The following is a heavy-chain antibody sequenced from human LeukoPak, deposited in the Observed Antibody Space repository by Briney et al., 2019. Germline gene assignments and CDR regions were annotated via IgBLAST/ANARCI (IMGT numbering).Heavy chain of an antibody. V-gene: IGHV4-61*02. Sequence: PSETLSLTCTVSGGSVSSGSYYWSWIRQPAGKGLEWIGRIYTSGSTTYNSSLKSRVTISLDTSKNHFSLRLSSVTAADTAVYYCARQPMTTVSVDYWGQGTLVTVSS. D-gene: IGHD4-17*01. CDR1: GGSVSSGSYY. CDR3: ARQPMTTVSVDY. CDR2: IYTSGST. J-gene: IGHJ4*02.